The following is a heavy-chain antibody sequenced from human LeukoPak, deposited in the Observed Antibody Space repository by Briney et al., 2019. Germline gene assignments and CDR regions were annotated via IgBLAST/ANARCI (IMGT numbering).Heavy chain of an antibody. CDR2: INHSGST. D-gene: IGHD3-22*01. J-gene: IGHJ4*02. V-gene: IGHV4-34*01. Sequence: PSETLSLTCAVYNGSFSGYYWGWIRQPPGKGLEWIGEINHSGSTNYNPSLKSRVTISVDMSKNQFSLKLSSVTAADTAVYYCATLGGYDSSGYYDYWGQGTLVTVSS. CDR1: NGSFSGYY. CDR3: ATLGGYDSSGYYDY.